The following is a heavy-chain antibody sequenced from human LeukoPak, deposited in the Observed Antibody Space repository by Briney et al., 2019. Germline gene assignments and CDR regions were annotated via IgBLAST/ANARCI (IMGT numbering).Heavy chain of an antibody. Sequence: GRSLTLSCAASGFTFSSYAMHWVRQAPGKGLEWVAVISYDGSNKYYADSVKGRFTISRDNSKNTLYLQMNSLRAEDTAVYYCARDGLQLVGYYGMDVWGQGTTVTVSS. J-gene: IGHJ6*02. V-gene: IGHV3-30-3*01. D-gene: IGHD6-6*01. CDR1: GFTFSSYA. CDR2: ISYDGSNK. CDR3: ARDGLQLVGYYGMDV.